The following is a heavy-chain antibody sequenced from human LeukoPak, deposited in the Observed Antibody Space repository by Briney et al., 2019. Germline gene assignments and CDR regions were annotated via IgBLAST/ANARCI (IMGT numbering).Heavy chain of an antibody. V-gene: IGHV3-11*03. CDR2: ISSSSSYT. D-gene: IGHD3-22*01. J-gene: IGHJ3*02. Sequence: GGSLRLSCAASGFTFSDYYMSWIRQAPGKGLEWVSYISSSSSYTNYADSVKGRFTISRDNAKNTLYLQMNSLRAEDTAVYYCARGGYDSSGYPDAFDIWGQGTMVTVSS. CDR3: ARGGYDSSGYPDAFDI. CDR1: GFTFSDYY.